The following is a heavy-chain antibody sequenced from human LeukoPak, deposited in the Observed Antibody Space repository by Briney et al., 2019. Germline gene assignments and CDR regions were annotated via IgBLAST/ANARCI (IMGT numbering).Heavy chain of an antibody. V-gene: IGHV5-10-1*01. J-gene: IGHJ4*02. CDR1: GYSFTNYW. CDR3: ARHAAGYSYGFLDY. D-gene: IGHD5-18*01. Sequence: GESLKISCKASGYSFTNYWIGWVRQMPGKGLEWMGRIDPSDSYTNYSPSFQGHVTISADKSLRIAYLQWSSLKASDTAMYYCARHAAGYSYGFLDYWGQGTLVTVSS. CDR2: IDPSDSYT.